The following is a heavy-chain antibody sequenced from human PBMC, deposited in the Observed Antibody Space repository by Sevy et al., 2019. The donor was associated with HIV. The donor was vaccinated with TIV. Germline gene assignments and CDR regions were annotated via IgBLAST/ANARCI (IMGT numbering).Heavy chain of an antibody. CDR1: GFSFNGYA. V-gene: IGHV3-30*04. CDR2: ISYDGSVK. CDR3: VREGRNYEYVWGTYHSGF. D-gene: IGHD3-16*02. Sequence: GGSLRLSCAASGFSFNGYAMHWVRQAPGKGLEWLAVISYDGSVKHYTESVKGRFTIPRDNTKNTLFLQLNSLRPEDTAVYYCVREGRNYEYVWGTYHSGFRAQGTLVTVSS. J-gene: IGHJ4*02.